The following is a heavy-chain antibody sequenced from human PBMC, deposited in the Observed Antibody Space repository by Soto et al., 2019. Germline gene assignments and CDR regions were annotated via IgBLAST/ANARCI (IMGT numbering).Heavy chain of an antibody. CDR1: GGSISSGGYY. CDR2: IYYSGST. D-gene: IGHD3-3*01. CDR3: ARDEDFSGYGMDV. Sequence: QVQLQESGPGLVKPSQTLSLTCTVSGGSISSGGYYWSWIRQHPGKGLEWIGYIYYSGSTYYNPSLKSRVTISVDTSKNQCSLKLCSVTAADTAVYYCARDEDFSGYGMDVWGQGTTVTVSS. V-gene: IGHV4-31*03. J-gene: IGHJ6*02.